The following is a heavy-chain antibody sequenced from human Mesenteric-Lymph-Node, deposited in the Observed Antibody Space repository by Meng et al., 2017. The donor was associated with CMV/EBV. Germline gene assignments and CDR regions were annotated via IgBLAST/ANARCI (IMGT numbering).Heavy chain of an antibody. J-gene: IGHJ4*02. CDR1: SFSGCC. CDR3: ARDRAKLTMVRGVSSFDN. Sequence: SFSGCCRSWIRQPPGKGLGWIGEIKHSGSTNYSPSLKSRVTISVDTSKNQFSLKLSSVTAADTAVYYCARDRAKLTMVRGVSSFDNWGQGTMVTVSS. V-gene: IGHV4-34*01. D-gene: IGHD3-10*01. CDR2: IKHSGST.